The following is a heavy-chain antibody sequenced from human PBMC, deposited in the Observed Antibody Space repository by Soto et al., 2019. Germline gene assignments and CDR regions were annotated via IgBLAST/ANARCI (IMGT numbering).Heavy chain of an antibody. V-gene: IGHV3-48*02. CDR1: GFTFSIYS. CDR3: AREPRTAVGATGLFDY. Sequence: EVQLVESGGALVQPGGSLRLSCAASGFTFSIYSMNWVRQAPGKGLEWVSYLSSSSGTIHYAESVKGRVTISRDNAKNLLFLQMSSLRDEDTAVYYCAREPRTAVGATGLFDYWGQGTLVTVSS. J-gene: IGHJ4*02. CDR2: LSSSSGTI. D-gene: IGHD1-26*01.